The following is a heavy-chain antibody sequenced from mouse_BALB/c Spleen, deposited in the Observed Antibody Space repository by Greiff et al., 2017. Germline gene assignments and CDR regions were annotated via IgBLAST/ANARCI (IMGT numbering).Heavy chain of an antibody. CDR2: INPYNGDT. CDR1: GYSFTGYF. D-gene: IGHD1-1*01. CDR3: ARSEDTTVVEGFDY. V-gene: IGHV1-20*02. Sequence: VQLQQSGPELVKPGASVKISCKASGYSFTGYFMNWVMQSHGKSLEWIGRINPYNGDTFYNQKFKGKATLTVDKSSSTAHMELRSLASEDSAVYYCARSEDTTVVEGFDYWGQGTLVTVSA. J-gene: IGHJ3*01.